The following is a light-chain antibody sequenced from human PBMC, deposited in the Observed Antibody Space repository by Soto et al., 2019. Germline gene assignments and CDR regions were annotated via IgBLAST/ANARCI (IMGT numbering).Light chain of an antibody. CDR1: QSFRGL. V-gene: IGKV3-11*01. CDR3: QQRHMWPIT. J-gene: IGKJ5*01. CDR2: DAY. Sequence: EVVLTQSPVPLSLSPGERATLSCRASQSFRGLLAWYQQKPGQAPRLLIYDAYNRATGIPPRFSGSGSGTDFTLTISSLEPEDSAVYYCQQRHMWPITFGQGTRLYIK.